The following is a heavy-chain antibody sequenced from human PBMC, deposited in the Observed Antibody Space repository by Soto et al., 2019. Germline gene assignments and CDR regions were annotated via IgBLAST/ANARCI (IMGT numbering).Heavy chain of an antibody. CDR2: INAGNGNT. V-gene: IGHV1-3*01. D-gene: IGHD6-6*01. CDR1: GYTFTSYA. Sequence: ASGKVSCKASGYTFTSYAMHWVRQAPGQRLEWMGWINAGNGNTKYSQKFQGRVTITRDTSASTAYMELSSLRSEDTAVYYCARVGSSSSPTTPTLFDYRGKGTLVTVS. J-gene: IGHJ4*02. CDR3: ARVGSSSSPTTPTLFDY.